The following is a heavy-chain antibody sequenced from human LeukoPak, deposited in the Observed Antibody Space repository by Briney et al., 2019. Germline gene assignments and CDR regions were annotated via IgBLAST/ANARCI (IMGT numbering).Heavy chain of an antibody. V-gene: IGHV1-2*02. J-gene: IGHJ4*02. D-gene: IGHD2-21*01. CDR2: INPNSDYT. CDR3: AVAPGDY. Sequence: ASVRVSCKASGYTFTDYYIHWVRQAPGQGLEWMGWINPNSDYTFYAQKFQGRVTLTRDTSISTVYMELTTLTSDNTALYYCAVAPGDYWGQGTLVSVSA. CDR1: GYTFTDYY.